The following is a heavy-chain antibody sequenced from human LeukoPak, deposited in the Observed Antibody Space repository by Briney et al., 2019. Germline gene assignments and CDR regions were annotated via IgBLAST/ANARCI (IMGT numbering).Heavy chain of an antibody. CDR2: ITPIIDSA. CDR1: GGTLNSHT. D-gene: IGHD1-26*01. V-gene: IGHV1-69*08. J-gene: IGHJ5*02. Sequence: ASVKVSCKASGGTLNSHTFSWVRQAPGQGLEWMGRITPIIDSAKYAQNFQDRVSITADKSTSTVYMELSSLRSEDTAVYFCARVNLRGSQYNWFDPWGQGALVTVSS. CDR3: ARVNLRGSQYNWFDP.